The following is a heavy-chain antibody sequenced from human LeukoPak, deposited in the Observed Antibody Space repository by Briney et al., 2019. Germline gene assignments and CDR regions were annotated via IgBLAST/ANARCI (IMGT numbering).Heavy chain of an antibody. Sequence: SETLSLTCTVSGGSISSGSYYWSWIRQPPGKGLEWMGYIQNSVNTNYNPSLKSRVTMSVDTSQNQFSLKLSSVTAADTAVYYCARDRGYGDTYYFDYWGQGTLVTVSS. CDR1: GGSISSGSYY. D-gene: IGHD4-17*01. J-gene: IGHJ4*02. V-gene: IGHV4-61*01. CDR2: IQNSVNT. CDR3: ARDRGYGDTYYFDY.